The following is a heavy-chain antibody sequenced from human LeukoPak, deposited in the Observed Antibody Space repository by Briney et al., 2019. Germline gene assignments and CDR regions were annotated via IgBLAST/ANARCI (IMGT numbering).Heavy chain of an antibody. V-gene: IGHV4-34*01. Sequence: SETLSLTCAVYGGSFSGYYWSWIRQPPGKGLEWVGEINHSGSTNYNPSLKSRVTISVDTSKNQFSLKLSSVTAADTAVYYCARQYIDILTGYHRGELYWYFDLWGRGTLVTVSS. CDR1: GGSFSGYY. D-gene: IGHD3-9*01. J-gene: IGHJ2*01. CDR2: INHSGST. CDR3: ARQYIDILTGYHRGELYWYFDL.